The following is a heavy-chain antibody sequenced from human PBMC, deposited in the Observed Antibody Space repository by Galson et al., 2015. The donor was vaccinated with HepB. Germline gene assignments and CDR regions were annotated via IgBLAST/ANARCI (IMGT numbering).Heavy chain of an antibody. CDR2: ISAYNGNT. CDR3: ARDAWVGYCSSTSCYAFDI. CDR1: GYTFTSYG. Sequence: SVKVSCKASGYTFTSYGISWVRQAPGQGLEWMGWISAYNGNTNYAQKLQGRVTMTTDTSTSTAYVELRSLRSDDTAVYYCARDAWVGYCSSTSCYAFDIWGQGTMVTVSS. D-gene: IGHD2-2*01. V-gene: IGHV1-18*01. J-gene: IGHJ3*02.